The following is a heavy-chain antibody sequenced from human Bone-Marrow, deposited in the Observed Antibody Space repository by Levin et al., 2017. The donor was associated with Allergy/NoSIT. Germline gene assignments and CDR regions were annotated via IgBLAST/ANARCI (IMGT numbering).Heavy chain of an antibody. J-gene: IGHJ6*03. Sequence: LSLTCAASGFPVSSNYMSWVRQAPGKGLEWVSVIYSGGSTYYADSVKGRFTISRDNSKNTLYLQMNSLRAEDTAVYYCARDRPIRGSHYYYMDVWGKGTTVTVSS. CDR2: IYSGGST. CDR1: GFPVSSNY. D-gene: IGHD3-10*01. V-gene: IGHV3-66*02. CDR3: ARDRPIRGSHYYYMDV.